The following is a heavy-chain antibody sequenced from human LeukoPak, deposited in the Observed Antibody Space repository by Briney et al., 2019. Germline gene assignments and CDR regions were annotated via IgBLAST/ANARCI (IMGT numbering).Heavy chain of an antibody. CDR3: ARTYVANSFDI. J-gene: IGHJ3*02. Sequence: KASETLSLTCTVSGGSISSYYWSWIRQPPGKGLEWIGYIYYSGNTIYNPSLKSRVTFSVDTSKNQFSLELRSVTAADTAVYYCARTYVANSFDIWGQGTMVTVSS. CDR1: GGSISSYY. D-gene: IGHD3-16*01. V-gene: IGHV4-59*01. CDR2: IYYSGNT.